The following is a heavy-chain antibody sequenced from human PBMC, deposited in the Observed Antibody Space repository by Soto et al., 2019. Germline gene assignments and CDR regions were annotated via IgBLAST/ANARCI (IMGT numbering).Heavy chain of an antibody. D-gene: IGHD2-21*02. J-gene: IGHJ6*02. CDR2: IIPIFGTA. CDR3: AREAGLPEHYYYYGMDV. CDR1: GGTFSSYA. Sequence: RASVKVSCKASGGTFSSYAISWVRQAPGQGLEWMGGIIPIFGTANYAQKLQGRVTITADESTSTAYMELSSLRSEDTAVYYCAREAGLPEHYYYYGMDVWGQGTTVTVSS. V-gene: IGHV1-69*13.